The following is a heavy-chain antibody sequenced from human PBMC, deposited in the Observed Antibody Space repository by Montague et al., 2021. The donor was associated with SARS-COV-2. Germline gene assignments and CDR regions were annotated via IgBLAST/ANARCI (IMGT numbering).Heavy chain of an antibody. Sequence: SETLSLTCTVSGDSIRSYHWTWIRQPPGKGLEWIGRISDSGRTIYNPSLKSRVTISVDPSKNQFFLNLRSMVAADTAIYYCTRDRGIAAADNYYYGMDVWGPGTTVTVSS. CDR1: GDSIRSYH. V-gene: IGHV4-59*13. J-gene: IGHJ6*02. D-gene: IGHD6-13*01. CDR2: ISDSGRT. CDR3: TRDRGIAAADNYYYGMDV.